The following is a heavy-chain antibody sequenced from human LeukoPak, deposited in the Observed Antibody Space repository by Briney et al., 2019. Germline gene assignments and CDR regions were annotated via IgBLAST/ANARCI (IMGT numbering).Heavy chain of an antibody. CDR2: IYTSGST. V-gene: IGHV4-61*02. CDR1: GGSISSGSYY. CDR3: ARDIGYYDILTGYYIPYYFDY. D-gene: IGHD3-9*01. J-gene: IGHJ4*02. Sequence: SETLSLTCTVFGGSISSGSYYWSWIRQPAGKGLEWIGRIYTSGSTNYNLSLKSRVTISVDTSKNQFSLKLSSVTAADTAVYYCARDIGYYDILTGYYIPYYFDYWGQGTLVTVSS.